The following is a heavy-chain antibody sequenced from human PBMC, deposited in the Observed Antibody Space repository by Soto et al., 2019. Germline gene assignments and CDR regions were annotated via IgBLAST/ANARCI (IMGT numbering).Heavy chain of an antibody. CDR3: ARVSAGCSGGSRYYNWFDP. CDR2: IYYSGST. CDR1: GGSISSYY. D-gene: IGHD2-15*01. Sequence: SETLSLTCTVSGGSISSYYWSWIRQPPGKGLEWIGYIYYSGSTNYNPSLKSRVTISVDTSKNQFSLKLSSVTAADTAVYYCARVSAGCSGGSRYYNWFDPWGQGTLVTVSS. J-gene: IGHJ5*02. V-gene: IGHV4-59*01.